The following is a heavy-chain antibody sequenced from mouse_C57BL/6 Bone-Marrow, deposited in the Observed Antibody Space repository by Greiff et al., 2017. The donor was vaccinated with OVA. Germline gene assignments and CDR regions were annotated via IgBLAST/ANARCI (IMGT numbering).Heavy chain of an antibody. CDR1: GYAFTNYL. CDR3: ARRYDDSWYFDV. J-gene: IGHJ1*03. Sequence: QVQLQQSGAELVRPGASVKVSCKASGYAFTNYLIEWVKQRPGQGLEWIGLINPGSGGTNYNEKFKGKATLTADTSSSTAYMQLSSLTSEDSAGDFCARRYDDSWYFDVWGTGTTVTVAS. V-gene: IGHV1-54*01. D-gene: IGHD2-3*01. CDR2: INPGSGGT.